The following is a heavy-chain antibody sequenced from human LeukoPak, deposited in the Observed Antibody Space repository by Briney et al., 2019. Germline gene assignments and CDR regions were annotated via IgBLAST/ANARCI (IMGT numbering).Heavy chain of an antibody. Sequence: PETLSLTCTVSGGSVSSGSYYWGWIRQPPGKGLEWIGNIYYSGSTYYNPSLKSPVTISVDTPKNQFSLTLSSVTAADTAVYYCARQPYYSDDSGFPNYFDYWGQGALVTVSS. V-gene: IGHV4-39*01. CDR1: GGSVSSGSYY. J-gene: IGHJ4*02. CDR2: IYYSGST. D-gene: IGHD3-22*01. CDR3: ARQPYYSDDSGFPNYFDY.